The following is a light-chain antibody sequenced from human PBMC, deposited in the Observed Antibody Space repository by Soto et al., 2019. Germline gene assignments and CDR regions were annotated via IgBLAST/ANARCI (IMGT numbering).Light chain of an antibody. Sequence: SYELTQPPSVSVAPGQTASIACGGDNVGTKSVHWYQQRPGQAPVLVVYDDRDRPSGIPERFSGSSSGNTATLTITRVEAGDEADYYCQVWESAFIFGGGNKLTVL. CDR1: NVGTKS. J-gene: IGLJ2*01. CDR2: DDR. CDR3: QVWESAFI. V-gene: IGLV3-21*02.